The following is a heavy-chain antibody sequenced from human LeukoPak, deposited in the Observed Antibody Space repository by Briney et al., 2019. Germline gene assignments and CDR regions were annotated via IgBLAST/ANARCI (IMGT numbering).Heavy chain of an antibody. V-gene: IGHV4-34*01. CDR1: GGSFSGYY. J-gene: IGHJ5*02. D-gene: IGHD5-18*01. CDR2: INHSGSA. CDR3: ASGGYSSGYAMEGGWFDP. Sequence: SETLSLACAVYGGSFSGYYWSWIRQPPGKGLEWIGEINHSGSANYNPSLKSRVTISVDTSKNQFSLNLSSVTAADTAVYYCASGGYSSGYAMEGGWFDPWGQGTLVTVSS.